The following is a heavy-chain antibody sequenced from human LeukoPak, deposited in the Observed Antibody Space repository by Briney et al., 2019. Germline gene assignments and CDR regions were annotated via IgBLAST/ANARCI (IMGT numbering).Heavy chain of an antibody. J-gene: IGHJ4*02. D-gene: IGHD3-10*01. V-gene: IGHV3-30*18. CDR1: GFTLSSYG. CDR2: ISYDGSNK. Sequence: GRSLRLSCAASGFTLSSYGMHWVRQAPGKGLEWVAVISYDGSNKYYADSVKGRFTISRDNSKNTLYLQMNSLRAEDTAVYYCAKDRVQYYYGSGSYYPTDYWGQGTLDTVSS. CDR3: AKDRVQYYYGSGSYYPTDY.